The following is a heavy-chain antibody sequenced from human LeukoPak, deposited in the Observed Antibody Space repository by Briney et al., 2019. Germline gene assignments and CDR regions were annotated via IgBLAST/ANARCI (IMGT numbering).Heavy chain of an antibody. D-gene: IGHD6-19*01. CDR1: GFTFSNFA. J-gene: IGHJ4*02. CDR3: AGVSESGWYYFDY. V-gene: IGHV3-30*03. CDR2: ISFDGSNK. Sequence: GGSLRLSCAASGFTFSNFAMHWVRQAPGKGLQWVAVISFDGSNKYYADSVKGRSSISRDNSKDTLHLQMSSLRDEDTAVYFCAGVSESGWYYFDYWGQGTLVTVSS.